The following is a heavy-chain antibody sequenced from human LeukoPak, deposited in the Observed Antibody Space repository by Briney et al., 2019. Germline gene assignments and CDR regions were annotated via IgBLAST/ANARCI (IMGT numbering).Heavy chain of an antibody. D-gene: IGHD3-3*01. V-gene: IGHV4-59*01. CDR3: ARDRGDFWSGPYYFDY. Sequence: SETLSLTCTVSGGSISSYYWSWIRQPPGEGLEWIGYIYYSGSTNYNPSLKSRVTISVDTSKNQFSLKLSSVTAADTAVYYCARDRGDFWSGPYYFDYWGQGTLVTVSS. J-gene: IGHJ4*02. CDR1: GGSISSYY. CDR2: IYYSGST.